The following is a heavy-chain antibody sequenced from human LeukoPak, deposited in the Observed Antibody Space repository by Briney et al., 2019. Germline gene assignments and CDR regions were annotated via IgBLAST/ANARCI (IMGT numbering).Heavy chain of an antibody. V-gene: IGHV3-66*01. CDR3: ARDSSVDGFDM. CDR1: GFTVSSNY. CDR2: IYSGGST. Sequence: PGGSLRLSCAASGFTVSSNYMSWVRQAPGKGLEWVSVIYSGGSTYYADSVKGRFTISRDNSKNTLYLQMNSLRAEDTAMYYCARDSSVDGFDMWGQGTMVTVSS. J-gene: IGHJ3*02.